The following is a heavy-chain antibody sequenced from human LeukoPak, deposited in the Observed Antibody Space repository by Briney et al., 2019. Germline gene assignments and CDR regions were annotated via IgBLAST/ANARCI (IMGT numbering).Heavy chain of an antibody. D-gene: IGHD3-16*01. CDR2: IFPGDSDT. J-gene: IGHJ3*02. Sequence: GGSLRLSCKASGNSITTYWIGWVRQKPGKGLEWMGLIFPGDSDTKYSPSFQGHVTISADKSISTAYLQWSSLKASDTAMYYCATYFAGAETFDIWGQGTMVTVSS. CDR3: ATYFAGAETFDI. V-gene: IGHV5-51*01. CDR1: GNSITTYW.